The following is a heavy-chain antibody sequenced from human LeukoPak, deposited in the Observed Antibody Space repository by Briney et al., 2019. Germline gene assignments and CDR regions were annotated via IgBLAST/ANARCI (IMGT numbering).Heavy chain of an antibody. Sequence: GGSLRLSCAASGFTFSSYAMHWVRQAPGKGLEWVAVISYDGSNKYYADSVKGRFTISRDNSKNTLYLQMNSLRAEDTAVYYCARAARKWLVLPTDYWGQGTLVTVSS. J-gene: IGHJ4*02. D-gene: IGHD6-19*01. CDR3: ARAARKWLVLPTDY. CDR1: GFTFSSYA. V-gene: IGHV3-30-3*01. CDR2: ISYDGSNK.